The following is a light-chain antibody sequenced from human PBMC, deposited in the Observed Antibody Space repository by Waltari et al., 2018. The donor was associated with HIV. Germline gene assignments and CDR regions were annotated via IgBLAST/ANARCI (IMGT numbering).Light chain of an antibody. J-gene: IGLJ3*02. Sequence: QSVLTQPPSVSAAPGQKVTVSCSGTSPKLLIYDNNKRPSGIPDRFSGSKSGTSATLGITGLQPGDEADYYCGTWDRSLTSWVFGGGTKLSVL. V-gene: IGLV1-51*01. CDR2: DNN. CDR1: S. CDR3: GTWDRSLTSWV.